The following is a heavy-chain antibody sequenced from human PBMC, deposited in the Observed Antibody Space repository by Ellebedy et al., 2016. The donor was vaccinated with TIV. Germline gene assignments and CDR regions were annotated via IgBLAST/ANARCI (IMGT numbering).Heavy chain of an antibody. D-gene: IGHD1-26*01. CDR3: ARWGGTSGTVGTDY. Sequence: GESLKISXAASGFSFSDYWMTWVRQAPGKGLEWVATIKQDASKTYYADSVKGRFTISRDNAKNSLSLQMDYLRDDDTSVYYCARWGGTSGTVGTDYWGQGTLVTVSS. CDR2: IKQDASKT. CDR1: GFSFSDYW. V-gene: IGHV3-7*01. J-gene: IGHJ4*02.